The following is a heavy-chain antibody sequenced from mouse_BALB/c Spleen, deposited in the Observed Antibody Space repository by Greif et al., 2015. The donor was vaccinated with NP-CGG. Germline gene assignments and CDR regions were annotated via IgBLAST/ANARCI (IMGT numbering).Heavy chain of an antibody. CDR1: GYTFTNYY. V-gene: IGHV1S81*02. CDR2: INPSNGGT. CDR3: TRYGFYAMDY. D-gene: IGHD2-10*02. Sequence: QVQLKESGAELVKPGASVKLSCKASGYTFTNYYMYWVRQRPGQGLEWIGDINPSNGGTNFNEKFKSKATLTVDKSSSXAYMQLSSLTSEDSAVYYCTRYGFYAMDYWGQGTSVTVSS. J-gene: IGHJ4*01.